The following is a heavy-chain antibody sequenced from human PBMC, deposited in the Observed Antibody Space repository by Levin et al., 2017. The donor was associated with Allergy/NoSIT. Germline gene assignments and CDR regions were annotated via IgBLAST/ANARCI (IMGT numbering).Heavy chain of an antibody. CDR3: ARHATNILAPMPEAGTPYYYYGMDV. J-gene: IGHJ6*02. V-gene: IGHV3-21*01. Sequence: GGSLRLSCAASGFTFSSYSINWVRQAPGKGLEWVSSISSSSSYIYYADSVKGRFTISRDNAKNSLYLQMNSLRAEDTALYYCARHATNILAPMPEAGTPYYYYGMDVWGQGTTVTVSS. D-gene: IGHD6-13*01. CDR1: GFTFSSYS. CDR2: ISSSSSYI.